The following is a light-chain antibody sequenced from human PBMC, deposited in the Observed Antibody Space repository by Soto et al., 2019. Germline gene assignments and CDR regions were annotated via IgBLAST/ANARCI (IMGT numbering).Light chain of an antibody. V-gene: IGLV2-14*01. Sequence: QSALTHPASVSGSPGQSITISCTETSSDVGGYNYVSWYQQHPGKAPKLMIYDVSNRPSGVSNRFSGSKSGNTASLTISGLQAEDEADYYCSSYTSSSTLVVFGGGTKMTVL. CDR1: SSDVGGYNY. CDR2: DVS. CDR3: SSYTSSSTLVV. J-gene: IGLJ2*01.